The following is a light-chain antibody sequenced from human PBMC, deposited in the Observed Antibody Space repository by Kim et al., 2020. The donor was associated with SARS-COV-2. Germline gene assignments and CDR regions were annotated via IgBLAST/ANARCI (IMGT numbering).Light chain of an antibody. CDR2: DNN. V-gene: IGLV1-51*01. CDR1: SSNIGNNY. Sequence: KVANSRSGSSSNIGNNYVSWYQQLPGSAPKLLIYDNNKPPSGIPDRFSSSKYDTSATLGMTGLQTGDEADYYCGTWDSSLSAKVVFGGGTQLTVL. CDR3: GTWDSSLSAKVV. J-gene: IGLJ2*01.